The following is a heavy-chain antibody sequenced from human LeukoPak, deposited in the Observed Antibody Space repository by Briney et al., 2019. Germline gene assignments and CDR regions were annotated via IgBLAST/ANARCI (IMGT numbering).Heavy chain of an antibody. CDR1: GSSLSGLS. J-gene: IGHJ4*02. Sequence: ASVKVSCTVSGSSLSGLSMHWVRHSPPKGLEWLGGFHPEDDEIIYAQNFQGRVTVTEDTSTDTAYMELRSLRSEDTAVYYCVTGDHSPYYFHYWGQGTLVTVSS. V-gene: IGHV1-24*01. D-gene: IGHD1-26*01. CDR2: FHPEDDEI. CDR3: VTGDHSPYYFHY.